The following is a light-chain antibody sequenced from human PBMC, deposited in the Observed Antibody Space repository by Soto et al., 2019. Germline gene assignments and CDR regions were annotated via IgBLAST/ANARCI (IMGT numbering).Light chain of an antibody. CDR2: KAS. CDR1: QSISSW. CDR3: QQYDNLPPYT. J-gene: IGKJ2*01. V-gene: IGKV1-5*03. Sequence: DIQMTQSPSTLSASVGDRVTITCRASQSISSWLAWYQQKPGKAPKLLIYKASSLESGVPSRFSGSGSGTDFTFTISSLQPEDIATYYCQQYDNLPPYTFGQGTKLEIK.